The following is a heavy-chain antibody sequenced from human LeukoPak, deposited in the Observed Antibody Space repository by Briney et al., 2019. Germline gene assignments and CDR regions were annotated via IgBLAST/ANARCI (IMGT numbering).Heavy chain of an antibody. D-gene: IGHD6-19*01. V-gene: IGHV4-59*08. CDR3: ARRVSGWYAFDR. Sequence: SETLSLTCTVSGGSISSYYWSWIRQPPGKGLEWIGYIYYSGSTNYNPSLKSRVTISLGTSKNQFSLKLSSVTAADTAVYYCARRVSGWYAFDRWGQGTLVAVSS. CDR1: GGSISSYY. J-gene: IGHJ4*02. CDR2: IYYSGST.